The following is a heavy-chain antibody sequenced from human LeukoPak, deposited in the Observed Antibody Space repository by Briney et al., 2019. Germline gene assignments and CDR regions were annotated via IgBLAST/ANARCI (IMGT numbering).Heavy chain of an antibody. CDR1: GFTFSSYW. D-gene: IGHD6-13*01. CDR3: AGGRLSRQLDR. Sequence: GGSLRLSCAASGFTFSSYWMSWVRQAPGKGLEWVANIKQDGSAKYYVDSVKGRFTISRDNAKNTLFVQMNSLRAEDTAIYYCAGGRLSRQLDRWGQGTLVTVSS. CDR2: IKQDGSAK. V-gene: IGHV3-7*01. J-gene: IGHJ4*02.